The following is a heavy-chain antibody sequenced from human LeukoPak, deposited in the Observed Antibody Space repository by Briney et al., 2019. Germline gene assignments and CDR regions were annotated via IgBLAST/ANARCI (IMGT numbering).Heavy chain of an antibody. Sequence: PSETLSLTCAVYGGSFSGYYWSWIGQPPGKGLEWIGEINHSGSTNSNPSLKSRVTISIDTSKNQFSLNLSSVTAADTAVYYCARGPDCSGGSCTDRPFDYWDQGTLVTVSS. CDR1: GGSFSGYY. D-gene: IGHD2-15*01. CDR3: ARGPDCSGGSCTDRPFDY. J-gene: IGHJ4*02. CDR2: INHSGST. V-gene: IGHV4-34*01.